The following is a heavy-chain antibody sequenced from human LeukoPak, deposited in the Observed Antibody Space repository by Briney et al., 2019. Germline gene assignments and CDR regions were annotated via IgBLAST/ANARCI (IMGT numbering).Heavy chain of an antibody. Sequence: SETLSLTCTVSGGSISSSSYYWGWIRQPPGKGLEWIGSIYYSGSTYYNPSLKSRVTISVDTSKNQFSLKLSSVTAADTAVYYCARDPTQWFGELSYGMDVWGQGTTVTVSS. V-gene: IGHV4-39*02. CDR2: IYYSGST. CDR3: ARDPTQWFGELSYGMDV. J-gene: IGHJ6*02. CDR1: GGSISSSSYY. D-gene: IGHD3-10*01.